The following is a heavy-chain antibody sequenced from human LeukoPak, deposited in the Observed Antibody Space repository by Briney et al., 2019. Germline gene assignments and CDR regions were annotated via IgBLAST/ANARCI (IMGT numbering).Heavy chain of an antibody. CDR1: GFTFSDHY. V-gene: IGHV3-72*01. J-gene: IGHJ4*02. CDR2: TRNKANSYNT. D-gene: IGHD4-23*01. Sequence: GGSLRLSCAASGFTFSDHYMDWVRQAPGKGLEWVGRTRNKANSYNTEYAASVRGRFTISRDDSKNSLYLQMNSLKTEDTAVYYCARGGMTTVVTTPDYWGQGTLVIVSS. CDR3: ARGGMTTVVTTPDY.